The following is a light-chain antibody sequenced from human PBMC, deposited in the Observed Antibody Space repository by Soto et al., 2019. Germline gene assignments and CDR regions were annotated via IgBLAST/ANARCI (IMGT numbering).Light chain of an antibody. Sequence: EVVLTQSPGTLSLSPGERATLSCRASQSVSSSYLAWYQQKPGQAPRLLIYGASSRATGIPDRFSGSGSGTDFTLTISRREPEDFAVYYCHHYETFGQGTKVEVK. CDR3: HHYET. CDR1: QSVSSSY. CDR2: GAS. J-gene: IGKJ1*01. V-gene: IGKV3-20*01.